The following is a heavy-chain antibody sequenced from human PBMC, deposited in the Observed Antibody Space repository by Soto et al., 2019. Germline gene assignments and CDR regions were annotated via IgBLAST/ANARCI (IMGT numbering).Heavy chain of an antibody. D-gene: IGHD6-25*01. CDR1: GDSVSSVGFH. CDR2: INNRGST. Sequence: PSDTLSVTCTPSGDSVSSVGFHAAWLRRPPGNGLEGIAYINNRGSTYYNPSLEMLMHMLRDATKKLYSLRQTYVTASDTSPDFCARAPVGFDTISYFDYWGQGKLVTVAS. J-gene: IGHJ4*02. CDR3: ARAPVGFDTISYFDY. V-gene: IGHV4-30-4*02.